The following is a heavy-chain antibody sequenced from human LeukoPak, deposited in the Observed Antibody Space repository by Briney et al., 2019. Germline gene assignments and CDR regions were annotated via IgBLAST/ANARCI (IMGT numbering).Heavy chain of an antibody. Sequence: ASVKVSCKASGYTFTKYYMHWVRQAPGQGLEWMGIINPSGDSTRYAQMFQGRVSMTRDMSTSTVNMELSSLRSEDTAVYYCARDQRVVKLLAYCNDGVCPPDYSFDYWGQGTLVTVSS. V-gene: IGHV1-46*01. CDR2: INPSGDST. CDR1: GYTFTKYY. J-gene: IGHJ4*02. CDR3: ARDQRVVKLLAYCNDGVCPPDYSFDY. D-gene: IGHD2-8*01.